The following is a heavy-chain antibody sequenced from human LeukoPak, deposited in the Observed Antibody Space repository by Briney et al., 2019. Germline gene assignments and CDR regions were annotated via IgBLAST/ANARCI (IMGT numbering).Heavy chain of an antibody. CDR1: GASVGSAGYY. Sequence: SETLSLTCTVPGASVGSAGYYWSWIRQPPGGGLEWIGYVYYIANTNYNPSLKSRVTMSVDPSKNQFSLKVKSVTAADTAMYYCARTQSQSGSYRYYFGYWGQGTLVTVSS. CDR2: VYYIANT. CDR3: ARTQSQSGSYRYYFGY. D-gene: IGHD1-26*01. V-gene: IGHV4-61*08. J-gene: IGHJ4*02.